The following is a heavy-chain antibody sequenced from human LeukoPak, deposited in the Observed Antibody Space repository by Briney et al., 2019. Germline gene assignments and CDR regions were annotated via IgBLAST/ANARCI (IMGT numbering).Heavy chain of an antibody. D-gene: IGHD2-2*01. CDR2: ISYDGSNK. CDR3: AKLGYCSSTSCYGDAFDI. CDR1: GFTFSSYG. V-gene: IGHV3-30*18. Sequence: PGRSLRLSCAASGFTFSSYGMHWVRQAPGKGLEGVAVISYDGSNKYYADSVKGRFTISRDNSKNTLYLQMNSLRAEDTAVYYCAKLGYCSSTSCYGDAFDIWGQGTMVIVSS. J-gene: IGHJ3*02.